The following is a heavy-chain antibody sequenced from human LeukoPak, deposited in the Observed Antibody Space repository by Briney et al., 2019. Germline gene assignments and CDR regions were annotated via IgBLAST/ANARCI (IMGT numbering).Heavy chain of an antibody. CDR2: ISAYNGNT. J-gene: IGHJ4*02. CDR1: GYTFTSYG. Sequence: ASVKVSCKASGYTFTSYGISWVRQAPGQGLEWMGWISAYNGNTNYAQKLQGRVTMTTDTSTSTAYMELRSLRSDDTVVYYCAKQLAAAAPFDYWGQGTLVTVSS. V-gene: IGHV1-18*01. CDR3: AKQLAAAAPFDY. D-gene: IGHD6-13*01.